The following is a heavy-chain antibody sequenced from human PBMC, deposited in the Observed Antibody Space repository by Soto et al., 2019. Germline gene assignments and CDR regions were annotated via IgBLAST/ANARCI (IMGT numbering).Heavy chain of an antibody. D-gene: IGHD1-26*01. CDR3: ARVLHSGYLDY. V-gene: IGHV1-69*02. Sequence: QVQLVQSGAEVKKPGSSVKVSCKASGGTFSSYTISWVRQAPGQGLEWMGRIIPILGIANYAQKFQGRVTITADKSTSTAYMELSSLRSEDTAVYYCARVLHSGYLDYWGQGTLVTVSS. CDR1: GGTFSSYT. J-gene: IGHJ4*02. CDR2: IIPILGIA.